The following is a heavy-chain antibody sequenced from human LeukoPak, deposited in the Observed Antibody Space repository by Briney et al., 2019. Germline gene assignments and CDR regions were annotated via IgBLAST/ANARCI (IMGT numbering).Heavy chain of an antibody. CDR2: INPNNGGT. V-gene: IGHV1-2*06. CDR1: GYTFTGYY. Sequence: ASVKVSCKASGYTFTGYYMHWVRQAPGQGLEWMGRINPNNGGTNYAQRFQGRVTMTGDTSISTAYMELSSLRSDDTAVYYCTRESGSYHGNDYWGQGTLVTVSS. D-gene: IGHD1-26*01. CDR3: TRESGSYHGNDY. J-gene: IGHJ4*02.